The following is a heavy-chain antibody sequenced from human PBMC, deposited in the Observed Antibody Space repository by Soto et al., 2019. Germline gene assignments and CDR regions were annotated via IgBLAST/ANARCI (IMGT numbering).Heavy chain of an antibody. Sequence: QPGGSLRLSCAASGFAFSTYAMTWVRQAPGKGLEWVSVISGSGGSSYYADSVKGRFTISRDNSKNTLFLQMNGLRAEDTAVYYCAKVTKRAAAGRYEYYKYGMDVWGQGTTVTVSS. D-gene: IGHD6-13*01. CDR1: GFAFSTYA. J-gene: IGHJ6*02. V-gene: IGHV3-23*01. CDR2: ISGSGGSS. CDR3: AKVTKRAAAGRYEYYKYGMDV.